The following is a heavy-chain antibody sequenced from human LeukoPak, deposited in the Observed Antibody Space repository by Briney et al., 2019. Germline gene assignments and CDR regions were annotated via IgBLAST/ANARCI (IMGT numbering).Heavy chain of an antibody. J-gene: IGHJ6*03. CDR3: ARGLGYCSSTSCYCYYYYMDV. D-gene: IGHD2-2*01. CDR1: GYTFTGYY. CDR2: INPNSGGT. V-gene: IGHV1-2*02. Sequence: ASVKVSCKASGYTFTGYYMHWVRQAPGQGLEWMGWINPNSGGTNYAQKFQGRVTMTRDTSISTAYMELSRLRSDDTAVYYCARGLGYCSSTSCYCYYYYMDVWGKGTTVTVSS.